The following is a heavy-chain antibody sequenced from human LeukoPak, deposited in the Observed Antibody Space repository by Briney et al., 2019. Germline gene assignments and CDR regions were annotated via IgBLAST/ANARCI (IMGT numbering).Heavy chain of an antibody. V-gene: IGHV1-3*01. CDR2: INAGNGNT. Sequence: ASVKVSCKASGYTFTSYAMHWVRQAPGQRLEWMGWINAGNGNTKYSQKFQGRVTITRDTSASTAHMELSSLRSEDAAVYYCALGQQQLPWYGMDVWGQGTTVTVSS. CDR3: ALGQQQLPWYGMDV. CDR1: GYTFTSYA. J-gene: IGHJ6*02. D-gene: IGHD6-13*01.